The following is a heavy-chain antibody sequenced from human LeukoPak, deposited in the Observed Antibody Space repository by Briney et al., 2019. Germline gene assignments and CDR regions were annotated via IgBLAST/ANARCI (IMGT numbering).Heavy chain of an antibody. Sequence: ASVKVSCKASGYTFTSYGISWVRQAPGQGLEWMGWISAYNGNTNYAQKLQGRVTMTTDTSTSTAYMELRSLRPDDTAVYYCARDSGEYCSSTSCYFLGYYYYYYGMDVWGQGTTVTVSS. CDR3: ARDSGEYCSSTSCYFLGYYYYYYGMDV. J-gene: IGHJ6*02. V-gene: IGHV1-18*01. CDR2: ISAYNGNT. CDR1: GYTFTSYG. D-gene: IGHD2-2*01.